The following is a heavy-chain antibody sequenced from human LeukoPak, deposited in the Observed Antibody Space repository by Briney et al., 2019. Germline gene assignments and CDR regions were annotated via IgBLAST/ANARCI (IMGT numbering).Heavy chain of an antibody. D-gene: IGHD2-15*01. CDR2: IYHSGTT. J-gene: IGHJ4*02. CDR1: GYPITSGYY. V-gene: IGHV4-38-2*01. CDR3: ASPYCSGGSCYSGMGDY. Sequence: SETLSLTCAVSGYPITSGYYWGWVRQPPGKGLEWVGSIYHSGTTYYNPSLKSRVTISVDTSKNQFSLKLSSVTAADTAVYYCASPYCSGGSCYSGMGDYWGQGTLVTVS.